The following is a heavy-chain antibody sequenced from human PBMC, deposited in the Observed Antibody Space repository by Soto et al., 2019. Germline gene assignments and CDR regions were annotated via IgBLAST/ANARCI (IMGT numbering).Heavy chain of an antibody. Sequence: ASVKVSCKASGYTFTSYAMHWVRQAPGQRLEWMGWINAGNGNTKYSQKFQGRVTITRDTSASTAYMELSSLRSEDTAVYYCAGHIAVAGKYFQHWGQGTLVTVSS. CDR1: GYTFTSYA. V-gene: IGHV1-3*01. D-gene: IGHD6-19*01. CDR3: AGHIAVAGKYFQH. J-gene: IGHJ1*01. CDR2: INAGNGNT.